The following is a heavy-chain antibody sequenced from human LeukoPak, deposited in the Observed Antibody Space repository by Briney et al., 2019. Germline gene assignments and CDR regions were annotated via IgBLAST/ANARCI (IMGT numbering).Heavy chain of an antibody. CDR2: IYPDDSET. J-gene: IGHJ4*02. D-gene: IGHD6-6*01. V-gene: IGHV5-51*01. CDR1: GYRFTTDY. Sequence: GESLKISCKASGYRFTTDYIGWVRQMPGKGLEWMGIIYPDDSETNYSPFFQGQVSMSVDKSITTAYLQWSSLKASDTAMYYCARERSSQGYFDFWGQGTLVTVSS. CDR3: ARERSSQGYFDF.